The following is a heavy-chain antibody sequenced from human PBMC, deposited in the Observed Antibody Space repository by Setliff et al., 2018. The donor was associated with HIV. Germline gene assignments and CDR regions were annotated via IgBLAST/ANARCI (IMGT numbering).Heavy chain of an antibody. V-gene: IGHV4-34*01. J-gene: IGHJ4*02. D-gene: IGHD6-13*01. Sequence: PSETLSLTCAVYGGSFSGYCWSWIRQPPGKGLEWIGEIQHSGRTNYNPSLKSRVTTSVDTSKNQFSLRLSSVTAADTAAYYCARVSCSSWFYFDFWGQGTLVTVSS. CDR2: IQHSGRT. CDR3: ARVSCSSWFYFDF. CDR1: GGSFSGYC.